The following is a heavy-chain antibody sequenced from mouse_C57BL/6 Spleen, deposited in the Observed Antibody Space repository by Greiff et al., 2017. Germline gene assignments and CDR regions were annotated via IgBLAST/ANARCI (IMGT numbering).Heavy chain of an antibody. J-gene: IGHJ1*03. CDR3: ARERGSRGYFDV. Sequence: EVQLQESEGGLVQPGSSMKLSCTASGFTFSDYYMAWVRQVPEKGLEWVANLNYDGSSTYYLDSLKSRFIISRDNAKNTLYRQMSSLKSEDTATYYCARERGSRGYFDVWGTGTAVTVSS. CDR1: GFTFSDYY. CDR2: LNYDGSST. D-gene: IGHD1-1*01. V-gene: IGHV5-16*01.